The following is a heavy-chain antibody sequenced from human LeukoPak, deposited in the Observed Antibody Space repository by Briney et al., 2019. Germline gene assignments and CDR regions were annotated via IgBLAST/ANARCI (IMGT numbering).Heavy chain of an antibody. Sequence: AALSLPCTGSGGSIISYYWSWIRQPPGKGLEGIGYIYYSGSTNYNPSLKSRGTISVDTAKKQVSLELSSVTAADTAVYYCARNLYYDSSGYNTWFDPWGQGTLVTVSS. CDR2: IYYSGST. CDR1: GGSIISYY. D-gene: IGHD3-22*01. CDR3: ARNLYYDSSGYNTWFDP. V-gene: IGHV4-59*01. J-gene: IGHJ5*02.